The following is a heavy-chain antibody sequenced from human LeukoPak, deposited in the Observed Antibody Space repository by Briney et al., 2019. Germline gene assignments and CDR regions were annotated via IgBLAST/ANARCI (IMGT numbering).Heavy chain of an antibody. J-gene: IGHJ4*02. CDR2: ISGSGGST. Sequence: ETLSLTCTVSGGSISTYYWTWIRQPPGKGLEWVSAISGSGGSTYYADSVKGRFTISRDNSKNTLYLQMNSLRAEDTAVYYCAKVGINLGWEQLNYWGQGTLVTVSS. CDR1: GGSISTYY. CDR3: AKVGINLGWEQLNY. V-gene: IGHV3-23*01. D-gene: IGHD6-6*01.